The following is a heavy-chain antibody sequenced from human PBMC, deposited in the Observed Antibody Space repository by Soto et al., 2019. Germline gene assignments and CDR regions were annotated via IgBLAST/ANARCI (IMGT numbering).Heavy chain of an antibody. CDR1: GYTFTSYG. J-gene: IGHJ3*02. CDR3: ARVLIRYYYGSGSDAFDI. Sequence: ASVKVSCKASGYTFTSYGISWVRQAPGQGLEWMGWISAYNGNTNYAQKLQGRVTMTTDTSTSTAYMELRSLRSDDTAVYYCARVLIRYYYGSGSDAFDIWGQGTMVNVAS. CDR2: ISAYNGNT. D-gene: IGHD3-10*01. V-gene: IGHV1-18*01.